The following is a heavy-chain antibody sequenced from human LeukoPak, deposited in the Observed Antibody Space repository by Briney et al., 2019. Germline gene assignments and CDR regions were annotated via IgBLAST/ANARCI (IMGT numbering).Heavy chain of an antibody. J-gene: IGHJ6*02. CDR3: AREGRGYSGYDLVSYGMDV. V-gene: IGHV1-18*01. CDR1: GYTFTSYG. D-gene: IGHD5-12*01. CDR2: ISAYNGNT. Sequence: GASVKVSCKASGYTFTSYGISWVRQAPGQGLEWMGWISAYNGNTNYAQKLRGRVTMTTDTSTSTAYMELRSLRSDDTAVYYCAREGRGYSGYDLVSYGMDVWGQGTTVTVSS.